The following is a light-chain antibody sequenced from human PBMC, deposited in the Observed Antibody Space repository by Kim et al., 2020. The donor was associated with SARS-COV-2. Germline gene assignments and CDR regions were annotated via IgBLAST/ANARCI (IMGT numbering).Light chain of an antibody. Sequence: EIVLAQSTATLSLSPGERATLSCRASQSVGSYLAWYQQKPGQAPRLLIYDASSRATGIPARFSGSGSGTDFTLTIDGLAPEDFAVYYCQQRSSWPIFTFGPGTKVDIK. CDR3: QQRSSWPIFT. V-gene: IGKV3-11*01. CDR1: QSVGSY. J-gene: IGKJ3*01. CDR2: DAS.